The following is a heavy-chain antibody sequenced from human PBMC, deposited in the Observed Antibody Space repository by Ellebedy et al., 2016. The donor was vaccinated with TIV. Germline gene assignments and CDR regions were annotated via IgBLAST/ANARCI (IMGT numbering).Heavy chain of an antibody. V-gene: IGHV1-18*04. D-gene: IGHD2-2*01. CDR1: GYTFTNYG. CDR2: ITTHNGNA. Sequence: ASVKVSCKASGYTFTNYGISWARQAPGQGLEWMGWITTHNGNANYAQTLQGRVTLTTDTSTSKAHMELRSLTSDDTAVYYCARVSDSSISCQQLDPWGQGTLVTVSS. CDR3: ARVSDSSISCQQLDP. J-gene: IGHJ5*02.